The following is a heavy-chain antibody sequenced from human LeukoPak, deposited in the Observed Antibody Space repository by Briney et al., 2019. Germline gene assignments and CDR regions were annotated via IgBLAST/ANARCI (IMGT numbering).Heavy chain of an antibody. D-gene: IGHD6-19*01. Sequence: GGSLRLSCAASGFTFSSYAMNWVRQAPGKGLEWVSSISHSGSISYADSVKGRFTISRDNSRNTLYLQIISLRAEGTAIYYCAKELTEQWLIDAIYSLGQGTNASVSS. J-gene: IGHJ3*02. CDR2: ISHSGSI. V-gene: IGHV3-23*01. CDR1: GFTFSSYA. CDR3: AKELTEQWLIDAIYS.